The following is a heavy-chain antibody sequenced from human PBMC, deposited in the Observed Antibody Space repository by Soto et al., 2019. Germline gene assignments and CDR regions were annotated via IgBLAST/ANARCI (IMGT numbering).Heavy chain of an antibody. D-gene: IGHD2-8*01. V-gene: IGHV3-49*03. CDR1: GFTFGDYA. CDR3: TSERVRVLMVYAPDFDY. J-gene: IGHJ4*02. CDR2: IRSKAYGGTT. Sequence: PGGSLRLSCTASGFTFGDYAMSWFRQAPGKGLEWVGFIRSKAYGGTTEYAASVKGRFTISRDDSKSIAYLQMNSLKTEDTAVYYRTSERVRVLMVYAPDFDYWGQGTLVTVSS.